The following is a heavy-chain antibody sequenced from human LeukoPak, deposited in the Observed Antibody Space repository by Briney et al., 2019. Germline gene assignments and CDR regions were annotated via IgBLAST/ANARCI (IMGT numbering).Heavy chain of an antibody. CDR2: INSNTGGT. CDR3: AREPPGILLWFGDPPSGMDV. Sequence: ASVTVSCKASGYTFTGYYMHWVRQAPGQGLEWMGWINSNTGGTNYAQKFQGRVTMTRDTSISTAYMELSRLRSDDTAVYYCAREPPGILLWFGDPPSGMDVWGQGTTVTVSS. V-gene: IGHV1-2*02. J-gene: IGHJ6*02. D-gene: IGHD3-10*01. CDR1: GYTFTGYY.